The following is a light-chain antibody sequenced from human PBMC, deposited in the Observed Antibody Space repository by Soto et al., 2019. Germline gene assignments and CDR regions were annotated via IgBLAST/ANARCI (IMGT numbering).Light chain of an antibody. J-gene: IGKJ4*01. V-gene: IGKV3-15*01. Sequence: EIVMTQSPATLSVSPGERATLSCRASQSVSSKLAVYQQKPGHAPRLLIYGASTRATGIPARFSGSGSGTEFTRTISSLQSEDFALYYCQQYNKFPSLTFGGGTKVEIK. CDR1: QSVSSK. CDR2: GAS. CDR3: QQYNKFPSLT.